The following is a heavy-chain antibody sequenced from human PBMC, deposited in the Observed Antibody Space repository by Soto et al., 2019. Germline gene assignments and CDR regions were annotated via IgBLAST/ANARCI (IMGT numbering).Heavy chain of an antibody. Sequence: GASVKVSCKASGYIFTSYAMHWVRQAPGQRLEWMGWINAGNGNTKYSQKFQGRVTITRDTSASTAYMELSSLRSEDTAVYYCARRLGYCSSTSCYGNAFDIWGQGTMVTVSS. CDR3: ARRLGYCSSTSCYGNAFDI. J-gene: IGHJ3*02. V-gene: IGHV1-3*01. CDR2: INAGNGNT. CDR1: GYIFTSYA. D-gene: IGHD2-2*01.